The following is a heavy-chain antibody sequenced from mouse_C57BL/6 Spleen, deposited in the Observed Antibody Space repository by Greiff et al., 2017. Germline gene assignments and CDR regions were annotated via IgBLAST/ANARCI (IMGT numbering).Heavy chain of an antibody. CDR1: GYTFTSYG. J-gene: IGHJ3*01. V-gene: IGHV1-81*01. Sequence: VQLQQSGAELARPGASVKLSCKASGYTFTSYGISWVKQRTGQGLEWIGEIYPRSGNTYYNEKFKGKATLTADKSSSTAYMELRSLTSEDSAVYFCARSGTTVVAPRCAYWGQGTLVTVSA. CDR2: IYPRSGNT. CDR3: ARSGTTVVAPRCAY. D-gene: IGHD1-1*01.